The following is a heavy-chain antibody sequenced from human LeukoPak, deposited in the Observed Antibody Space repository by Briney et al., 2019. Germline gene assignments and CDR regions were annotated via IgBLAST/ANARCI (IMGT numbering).Heavy chain of an antibody. CDR3: ARIGSSGYCDY. V-gene: IGHV4-59*01. J-gene: IGHJ4*02. CDR2: IYYSGST. Sequence: PSENLSLTCTVSGGSISSYYWSWIRQPPGKGLEWIGYIYYSGSTNYNPSLKSRVTISVDTSKNQFSLKLSSVTAADTAVYYCARIGSSGYCDYWGQGTLVTVSS. D-gene: IGHD3-22*01. CDR1: GGSISSYY.